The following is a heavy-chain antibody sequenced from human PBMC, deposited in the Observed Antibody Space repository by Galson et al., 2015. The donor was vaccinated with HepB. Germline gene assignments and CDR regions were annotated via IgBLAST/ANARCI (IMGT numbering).Heavy chain of an antibody. D-gene: IGHD6-13*01. CDR3: ARVAAAAGFLDY. J-gene: IGHJ4*02. V-gene: IGHV1-18*01. Sequence: SVKVSCKASGYTFTNYGIGWVRQAPGQGLEWMGWISGYSGNTNYAQKLQVRVTMTTDTSTSTAYMVLRRLRSDDTAVYYCARVAAAAGFLDYWGQGTLVTVSS. CDR1: GYTFTNYG. CDR2: ISGYSGNT.